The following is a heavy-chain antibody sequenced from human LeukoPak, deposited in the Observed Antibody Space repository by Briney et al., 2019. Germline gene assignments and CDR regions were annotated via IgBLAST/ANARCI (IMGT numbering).Heavy chain of an antibody. Sequence: ASVKVSCKASGYTFTSYYMHWVRQAPGQGLEWMGWINPNSGGTNYAQKFQGRVTMTRDTSISTAYMELSRLRSDDTAVYYCARDRYDSSGYSDYWGQGTLVTVSS. CDR2: INPNSGGT. CDR1: GYTFTSYY. CDR3: ARDRYDSSGYSDY. D-gene: IGHD3-22*01. J-gene: IGHJ4*02. V-gene: IGHV1-2*02.